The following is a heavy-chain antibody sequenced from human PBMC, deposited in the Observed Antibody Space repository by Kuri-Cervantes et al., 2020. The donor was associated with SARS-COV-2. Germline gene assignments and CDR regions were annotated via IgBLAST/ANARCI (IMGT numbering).Heavy chain of an antibody. CDR3: ARDGPETDSDAFDI. CDR2: ISGRSNFI. J-gene: IGHJ3*02. Sequence: GESLKISCVASGFSFSSHSMNWVRQASGKGLEWVSSISGRSNFIYYADSVKGRFTISRDNDKRSLYLQMNSLRVEDTAVYYCARDGPETDSDAFDIWGQGTMVTVSS. V-gene: IGHV3-21*01. D-gene: IGHD1-1*01. CDR1: GFSFSSHS.